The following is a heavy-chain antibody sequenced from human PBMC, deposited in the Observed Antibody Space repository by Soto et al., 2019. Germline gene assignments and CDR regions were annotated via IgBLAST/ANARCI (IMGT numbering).Heavy chain of an antibody. Sequence: PSETLSLTCAVYGGSFSGYYWSWIRQPPGKGLEWIGEINHSGSTNYNPSLKSRVTISVDTSKNQFSLKLSSVTAADTAVYYCARLPRGYSYGYYYYGMDVWGQGTTVTVSS. CDR2: INHSGST. V-gene: IGHV4-34*01. J-gene: IGHJ6*02. CDR3: ARLPRGYSYGYYYYGMDV. D-gene: IGHD5-18*01. CDR1: GGSFSGYY.